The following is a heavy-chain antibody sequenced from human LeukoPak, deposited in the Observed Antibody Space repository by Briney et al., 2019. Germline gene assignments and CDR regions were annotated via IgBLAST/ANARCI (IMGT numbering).Heavy chain of an antibody. CDR3: ARDLGDSSGYYDTTFDY. CDR2: IKQDGSEK. D-gene: IGHD3-22*01. CDR1: EFTFSTYW. V-gene: IGHV3-7*01. J-gene: IGHJ4*02. Sequence: GGSLRLSCTASEFTFSTYWMSWVRQAPGKGLEWVANIKQDGSEKYYVDSVKGRFTISRDNAKNSLYLQMNSLRAEDTAVYYCARDLGDSSGYYDTTFDYWGQGTLVTVSS.